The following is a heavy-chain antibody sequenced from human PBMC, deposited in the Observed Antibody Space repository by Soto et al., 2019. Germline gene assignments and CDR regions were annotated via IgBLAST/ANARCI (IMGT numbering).Heavy chain of an antibody. Sequence: SETLSLTCSVSGGSISISSYYWGWIRQPPGKGLEWIGSLYYSWGTYYNPSLKSRGTISVDTSKNQFSLRLSSVTAADTAVYYFARLRRYGDYPYYYYYMDVWGKGTTVTVSS. D-gene: IGHD4-17*01. V-gene: IGHV4-39*01. CDR3: ARLRRYGDYPYYYYYMDV. J-gene: IGHJ6*03. CDR1: GGSISISSYY. CDR2: LYYSWGT.